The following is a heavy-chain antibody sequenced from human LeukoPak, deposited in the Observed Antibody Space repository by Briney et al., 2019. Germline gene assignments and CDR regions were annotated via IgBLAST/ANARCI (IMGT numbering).Heavy chain of an antibody. J-gene: IGHJ4*02. CDR3: ARGEEYEGSFDY. V-gene: IGHV4-59*01. CDR1: GRSISSYY. CDR2: IYYSGST. Sequence: SETLSLTCTLSGRSISSYYWSWIRQPPGKGLEWLGYIYYSGSTNYNPSLKSRVTISVDTSKNQFSLKLSSVTAADTAVYYCARGEEYEGSFDYWGQGTLVTVSS. D-gene: IGHD3-22*01.